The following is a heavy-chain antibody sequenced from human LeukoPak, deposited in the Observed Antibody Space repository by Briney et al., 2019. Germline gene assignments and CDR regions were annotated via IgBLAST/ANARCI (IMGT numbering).Heavy chain of an antibody. CDR1: GGSISSGGYY. D-gene: IGHD6-19*01. Sequence: SETLSLTCTVSGGSISSGGYYWSWIRQHPGKGLEWIGYIYYSGSTYYNPSLKSRLTISVDTSKNQFSLNLRSVSAADTAVYFCARETMAGHFDYWGHGTLVTVSS. J-gene: IGHJ4*01. V-gene: IGHV4-30-4*08. CDR3: ARETMAGHFDY. CDR2: IYYSGST.